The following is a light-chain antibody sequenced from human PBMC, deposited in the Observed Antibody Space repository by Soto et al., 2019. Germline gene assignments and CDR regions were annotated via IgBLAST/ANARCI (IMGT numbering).Light chain of an antibody. CDR1: QSISSW. J-gene: IGKJ1*01. CDR3: QQYNNYWT. CDR2: DAS. V-gene: IGKV1-5*01. Sequence: DIQMNQSPSTLSASVGDRVTITGRASQSISSWLAWYQQKPGKAPKLLIYDASSLESGVPSRFSGSGSATEFTLTISSLQPDDFATYYCQQYNNYWTFGQGTKVDI.